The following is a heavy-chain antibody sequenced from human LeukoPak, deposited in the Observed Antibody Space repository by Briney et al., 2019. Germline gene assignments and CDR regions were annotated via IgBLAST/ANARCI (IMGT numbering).Heavy chain of an antibody. V-gene: IGHV4-59*01. J-gene: IGHJ4*02. CDR1: GGSIRSYY. D-gene: IGHD5-18*01. CDR3: AREVIDTAMVILDY. Sequence: PWETLSLTCTVSGGSIRSYYGRWIRQPRGRGVEWIGYIYYSGSTNYNPSLKSRLTISVDTSKNQFSLKLSSVTAADTAVYYCAREVIDTAMVILDYWGQGTLVTVSS. CDR2: IYYSGST.